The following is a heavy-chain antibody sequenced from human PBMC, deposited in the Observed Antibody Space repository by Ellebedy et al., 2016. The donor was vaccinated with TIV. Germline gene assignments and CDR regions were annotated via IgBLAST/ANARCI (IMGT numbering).Heavy chain of an antibody. J-gene: IGHJ6*02. CDR1: GFTFSSYA. Sequence: GESLKISCAASGFTFSSYAMHWVRQAPGKGLEWVAVISYDGSNKYYADSVKGRFTISRDNSKNTLYLQMNSLSADDTAVYYCASGRIGGGYGMDVWGQGTTVTVSS. V-gene: IGHV3-30*07. CDR2: ISYDGSNK. CDR3: ASGRIGGGYGMDV. D-gene: IGHD1-1*01.